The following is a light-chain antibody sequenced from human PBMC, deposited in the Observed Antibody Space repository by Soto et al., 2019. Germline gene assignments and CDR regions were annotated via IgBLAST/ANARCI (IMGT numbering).Light chain of an antibody. Sequence: QSVLTRPASMSGSPGQSVTISCAGTSNDIGGYNYVSWYQHHPGTAPKLIIYDVSSRPSGVSHRFSGSKSDNTASLTISGLQAEDEADYYCSSFSVASPLFGTGTKVTVL. J-gene: IGLJ1*01. CDR3: SSFSVASPL. CDR1: SNDIGGYNY. V-gene: IGLV2-14*01. CDR2: DVS.